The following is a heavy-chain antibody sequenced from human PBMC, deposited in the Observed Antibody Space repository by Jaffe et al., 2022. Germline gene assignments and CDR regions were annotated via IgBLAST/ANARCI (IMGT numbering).Heavy chain of an antibody. J-gene: IGHJ3*02. D-gene: IGHD1-1*01. CDR3: ARCQNWNDGLAYGFDI. Sequence: EVQLVESGGGLVQPGGSLRLSCAASGFSFSSYEMNWVRQAPGKGLEWVSYISSSGSNIYYADSVKGRFTISRDNAKSSLYLQMNSLRAEDTAVYYCARCQNWNDGLAYGFDIWGQGTMVTVSS. CDR2: ISSSGSNI. V-gene: IGHV3-48*03. CDR1: GFSFSSYE.